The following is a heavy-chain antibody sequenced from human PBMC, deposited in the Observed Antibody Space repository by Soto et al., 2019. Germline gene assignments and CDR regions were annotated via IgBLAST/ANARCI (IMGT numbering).Heavy chain of an antibody. D-gene: IGHD3-10*01. CDR3: AKDGGSAPFDP. CDR2: ISYDGSNK. J-gene: IGHJ5*02. Sequence: PGGSLRLSCAASGFTFSSYGMHWVRQAPGKGLEWVAVISYDGSNKYYADSVKGRFTISRDNSKNTLYLQMNSLRAEDTAVYYCAKDGGSAPFDPWGQGTLVTVSS. V-gene: IGHV3-30*18. CDR1: GFTFSSYG.